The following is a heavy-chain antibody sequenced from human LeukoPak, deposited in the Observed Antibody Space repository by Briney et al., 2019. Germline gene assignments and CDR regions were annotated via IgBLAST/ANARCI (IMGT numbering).Heavy chain of an antibody. D-gene: IGHD3-10*01. J-gene: IGHJ6*03. Sequence: GGSLRLSCAASGFTFSAYSMNWVRQAPGKGLEWVSYITSGDFVYFADSLKGRFTISRDNGKSSLYLQMNSLRAEDTAVYYCARGGFNMVRGVIIPSNSYFYYMDIWGKGTTVTVSS. V-gene: IGHV3-69-1*01. CDR2: ITSGDFV. CDR1: GFTFSAYS. CDR3: ARGGFNMVRGVIIPSNSYFYYMDI.